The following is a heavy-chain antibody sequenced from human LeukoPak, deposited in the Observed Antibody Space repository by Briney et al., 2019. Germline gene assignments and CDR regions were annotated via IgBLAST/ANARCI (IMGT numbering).Heavy chain of an antibody. CDR3: AREIRPSIGVAVHPVDY. CDR1: GFTYTDYS. D-gene: IGHD6-19*01. V-gene: IGHV3-7*01. CDR2: IKQDGSEK. J-gene: IGHJ4*02. Sequence: GGSLILSCSSSGFTYTDYSMSWARQATGKWLEGVDHIKQDGSEKYYVDSVKGRFTISSDHAKNSLYLKMNSLRAEDTGVYYCAREIRPSIGVAVHPVDYWGQGTLVTVSS.